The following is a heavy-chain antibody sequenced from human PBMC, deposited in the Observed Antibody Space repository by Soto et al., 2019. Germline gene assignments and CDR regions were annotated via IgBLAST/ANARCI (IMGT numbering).Heavy chain of an antibody. CDR1: GFTFSDYY. Sequence: GGSLRLSCAASGFTFSDYYMSWIRQAPGKGLEWVSYISSSSSYTNYADSVKGRFTISRDNAKNSLYLQMNSLRAEDTAVYYCARIEVVAAIFHPFDPWGQGTLVTVSS. CDR3: ARIEVVAAIFHPFDP. V-gene: IGHV3-11*06. J-gene: IGHJ5*02. CDR2: ISSSSSYT. D-gene: IGHD2-15*01.